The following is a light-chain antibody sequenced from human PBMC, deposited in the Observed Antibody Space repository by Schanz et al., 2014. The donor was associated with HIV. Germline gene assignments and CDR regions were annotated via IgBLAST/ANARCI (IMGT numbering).Light chain of an antibody. CDR1: SSTFRSNA. CDR3: AGWDDSLKGWV. V-gene: IGLV1-44*01. CDR2: NTY. J-gene: IGLJ3*02. Sequence: QSVLTQPPSASGTPGQRVTISCSGSSSTFRSNAVNWYQQLPGPAPKLLIYNTYHRPSGVPDRFSGSQSGTSASLAISGLQADDEGDYYCAGWDDSLKGWVFGGGTKVTVL.